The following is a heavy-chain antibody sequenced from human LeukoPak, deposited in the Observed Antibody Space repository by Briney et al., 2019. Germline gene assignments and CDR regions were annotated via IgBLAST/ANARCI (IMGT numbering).Heavy chain of an antibody. CDR2: IYYSGST. CDR1: GGSISSGGYY. Sequence: PSQTLSLTCTVSGGSISSGGYYWRWIRQHPGKGLEWIGYIYYSGSTYYNPSLKSRVTISVDTSKNQFSLKLSSVTAADTAVYYCASWSDYGGYVNYWGQGTLVTVSS. J-gene: IGHJ4*02. V-gene: IGHV4-31*03. CDR3: ASWSDYGGYVNY. D-gene: IGHD4-23*01.